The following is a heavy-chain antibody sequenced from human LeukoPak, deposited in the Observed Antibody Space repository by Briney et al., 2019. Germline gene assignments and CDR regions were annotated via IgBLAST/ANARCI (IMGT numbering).Heavy chain of an antibody. D-gene: IGHD2-21*02. CDR3: ARGLAYGGGDCYYYFDY. CDR1: GFTFSSYW. Sequence: GGSLRLSCAASGFTFSSYWMHWVRQPPGKGLVWVSRINSDGSSTSYADSVKGRFTISRDNAKNTLYLQMNSLRAEDTAVYYCARGLAYGGGDCYYYFDYWGQGTMVTVSS. CDR2: INSDGSST. V-gene: IGHV3-74*01. J-gene: IGHJ4*02.